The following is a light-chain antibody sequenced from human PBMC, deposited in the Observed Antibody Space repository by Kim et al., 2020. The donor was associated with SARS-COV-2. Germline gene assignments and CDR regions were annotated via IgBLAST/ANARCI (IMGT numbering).Light chain of an antibody. CDR2: GKN. J-gene: IGLJ2*01. CDR1: SLRKYY. V-gene: IGLV3-19*01. Sequence: SSELTQDPAVSVALGQTVRNTCQGDSLRKYYASWYQQKPGQAPVLLISGKNNRPAGIPDRFSGSSSGNTASLTIAGAQAEDEADYYCNSRDTSNFVIFGGGTKLTDL. CDR3: NSRDTSNFVI.